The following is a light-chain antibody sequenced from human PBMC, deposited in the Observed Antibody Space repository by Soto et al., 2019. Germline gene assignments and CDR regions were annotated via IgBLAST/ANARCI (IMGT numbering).Light chain of an antibody. Sequence: EIVMTQSPATLSVSPGERATLSCRASQSVSSNLAWYQQKPGQAPRLLIYDASNRATGIPARFSGYGSGTEFTLTISSLQSEDFAVYYCQQYNIWRTFGQGTKVEIK. CDR3: QQYNIWRT. V-gene: IGKV3-15*01. CDR2: DAS. CDR1: QSVSSN. J-gene: IGKJ1*01.